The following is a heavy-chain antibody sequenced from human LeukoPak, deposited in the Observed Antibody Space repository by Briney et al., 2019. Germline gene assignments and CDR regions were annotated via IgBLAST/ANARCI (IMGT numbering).Heavy chain of an antibody. CDR2: INPSGGST. CDR1: GYTFTSYY. D-gene: IGHD5-24*01. Sequence: ASVKVSCKASGYTFTSYYMHWVRQAPGQGLEWMGIINPSGGSTSYAQKFQGRVTMTRDTSTSTVYMELSSLRSEDTAVYYCARESEMATSAEYFQHWGQGTLVTVSS. V-gene: IGHV1-46*01. CDR3: ARESEMATSAEYFQH. J-gene: IGHJ1*01.